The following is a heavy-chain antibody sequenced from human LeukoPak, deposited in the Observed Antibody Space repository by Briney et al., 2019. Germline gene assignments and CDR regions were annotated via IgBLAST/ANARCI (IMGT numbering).Heavy chain of an antibody. Sequence: GRSLRLSCAASGFRFDDYAMHWVRQVPGKGLEWVSGITWNSGSKGYADSVKGRFTISRDNAKNSLYLQMNSLRTEDTAFYYCAKNGFAVEWEADDGFDIWGQGTMVTVS. J-gene: IGHJ3*02. CDR1: GFRFDDYA. CDR2: ITWNSGSK. CDR3: AKNGFAVEWEADDGFDI. V-gene: IGHV3-9*01. D-gene: IGHD1-26*01.